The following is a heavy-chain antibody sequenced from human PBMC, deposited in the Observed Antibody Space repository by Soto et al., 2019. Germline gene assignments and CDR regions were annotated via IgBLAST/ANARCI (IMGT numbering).Heavy chain of an antibody. D-gene: IGHD3-3*01. CDR1: GFTSSSYA. CDR2: ISGSGGST. Sequence: EVQLLESGGGLVQPGGSLRLSCAASGFTSSSYAMSWVRQAPGKGLEWVSAISGSGGSTYYADSVKGRFTISRDNSKNTLYLQMNSLRAEDTAVYYCAKNPCYYDFWSGPKYNWFDPWGQGTLVTVSS. V-gene: IGHV3-23*01. CDR3: AKNPCYYDFWSGPKYNWFDP. J-gene: IGHJ5*02.